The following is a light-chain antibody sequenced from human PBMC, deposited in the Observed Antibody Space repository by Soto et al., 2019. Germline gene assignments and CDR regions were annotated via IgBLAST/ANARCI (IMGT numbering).Light chain of an antibody. Sequence: EIVMTQSPATLSVSPGERATVPCRASQSVSNNLAWYQQKAGQAPRLLIYGASTRGTGIPARFSGSGYETELTITISSLQSEDFEVYYCQQYNNWPLTFGGGTKVDIK. J-gene: IGKJ4*01. CDR1: QSVSNN. CDR2: GAS. CDR3: QQYNNWPLT. V-gene: IGKV3-15*01.